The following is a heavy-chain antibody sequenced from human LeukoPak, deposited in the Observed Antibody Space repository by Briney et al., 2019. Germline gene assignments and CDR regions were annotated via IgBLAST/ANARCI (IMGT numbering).Heavy chain of an antibody. CDR1: GFTFTNAW. J-gene: IGHJ4*02. CDR2: IEIKTDAETT. V-gene: IGHV3-15*04. CDR3: SAYSRSTFDH. Sequence: GGSLRLSCAASGFTFTNAWMSWVRQTPGKGLEWVGRIEIKTDAETTDYTTAVQGRFTISRDDSKNMVYLQMNGLKTEDTAVYYCSAYSRSTFDHWGQGTLVTVSS. D-gene: IGHD6-6*01.